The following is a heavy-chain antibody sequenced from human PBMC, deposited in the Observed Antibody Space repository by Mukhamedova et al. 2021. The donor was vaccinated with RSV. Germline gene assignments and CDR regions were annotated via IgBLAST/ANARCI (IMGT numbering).Heavy chain of an antibody. J-gene: IGHJ6*01. V-gene: IGHV4-34*01. CDR2: INHSGST. CDR1: GYY. D-gene: IGHD6-13*01. CDR3: ARVGPYSSSWYRDYYYYGMDV. Sequence: GYYWSWIRQPPGKGLEWIGEINHSGSTNYNPSLKSRVTISVDTSKNQFSLKPSSVTAADTAVYYCARVGPYSSSWYRDYYYYGMDV.